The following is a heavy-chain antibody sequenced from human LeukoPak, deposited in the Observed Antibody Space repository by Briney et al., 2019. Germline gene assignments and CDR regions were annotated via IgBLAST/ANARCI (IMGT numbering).Heavy chain of an antibody. J-gene: IGHJ4*02. CDR1: GXTFSSYW. D-gene: IGHD6-19*01. V-gene: IGHV3-7*05. Sequence: GGSLRLSCAASGXTFSSYWTSCVRQAPGKGLEWVANIKQDGSEKYYVDSLKGRFTISRDNAKNSLYLQMNSLRAEDTAVYYCARIPKGSGWTFDYWGQGTLGTASS. CDR3: ARIPKGSGWTFDY. CDR2: IKQDGSEK.